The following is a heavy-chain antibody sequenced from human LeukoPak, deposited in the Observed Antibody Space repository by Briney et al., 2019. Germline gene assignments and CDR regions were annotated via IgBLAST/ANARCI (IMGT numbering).Heavy chain of an antibody. D-gene: IGHD3-10*01. CDR3: ARCATEWFGELFYYYYMDV. V-gene: IGHV4-39*07. CDR2: INHSGST. Sequence: ETLSLTCTVSGGSISSGGYYWSWIRQHPGKGLEWIGEINHSGSTNYNPSLKSRVTISVDTSKNQFSLKLSSVTAADTAVYYCARCATEWFGELFYYYYMDVWGKGTTVTVSS. CDR1: GGSISSGGYY. J-gene: IGHJ6*03.